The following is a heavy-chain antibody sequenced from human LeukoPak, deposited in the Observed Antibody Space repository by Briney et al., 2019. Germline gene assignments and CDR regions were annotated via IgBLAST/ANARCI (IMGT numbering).Heavy chain of an antibody. Sequence: GGSLRLSCAASGFTFSSYWMSWVRQAPGKGLEWVANIKQGGSEKYYVDSVKGRFTISRDNAKNSLYLQMNSLRAEDTAVYYCTNFQTVGVKPFEHWGQGTLVTVSS. CDR2: IKQGGSEK. D-gene: IGHD1-26*01. J-gene: IGHJ5*02. CDR1: GFTFSSYW. V-gene: IGHV3-7*01. CDR3: TNFQTVGVKPFEH.